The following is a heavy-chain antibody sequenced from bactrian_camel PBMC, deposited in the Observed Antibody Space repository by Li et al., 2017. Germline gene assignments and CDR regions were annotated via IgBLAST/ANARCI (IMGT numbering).Heavy chain of an antibody. CDR1: GVVYGRGF. CDR2: SRTVGGST. D-gene: IGHD1*01. Sequence: HVQLVESGGGSVQTGGSLRLSCAASGVVYGRGFMAWFRQAPGKEREGVARSRTVGGSTVYADAVKGRFTISQDNTKTTVYLQMNSLNPEDTAIYYCAAATEWAVNWPLSIREFPYWGQGTQVT. V-gene: IGHV3S1*01. CDR3: AAATEWAVNWPLSIREFPY. J-gene: IGHJ4*01.